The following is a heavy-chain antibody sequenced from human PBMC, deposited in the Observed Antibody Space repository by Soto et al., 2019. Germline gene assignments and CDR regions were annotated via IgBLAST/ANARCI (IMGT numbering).Heavy chain of an antibody. Sequence: SETLSLTCTVSVDSISSGGYYWSWIRQHPGKGLEWIGYIYYSGSTYYNPSLKSRVTISLDTSKNQFSLKLTSVTAADTAVYYCARDRSRAGYFDYWGQGTLVTVSS. CDR2: IYYSGST. CDR1: VDSISSGGYY. J-gene: IGHJ4*02. CDR3: ARDRSRAGYFDY. D-gene: IGHD6-13*01. V-gene: IGHV4-31*03.